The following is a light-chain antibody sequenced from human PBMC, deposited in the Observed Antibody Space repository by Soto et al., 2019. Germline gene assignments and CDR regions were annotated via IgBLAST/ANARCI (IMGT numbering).Light chain of an antibody. Sequence: EIVMTQSPATLSVSPGERATLSCRACQSVSRNVAWYQQKPGQAPRLLIHDASTRATGISVRFSGSGSGTEFTLTISSLQSEDFAVYYCQQYNNWLWTFGQGTKVEIK. CDR2: DAS. CDR1: QSVSRN. CDR3: QQYNNWLWT. J-gene: IGKJ1*01. V-gene: IGKV3-15*01.